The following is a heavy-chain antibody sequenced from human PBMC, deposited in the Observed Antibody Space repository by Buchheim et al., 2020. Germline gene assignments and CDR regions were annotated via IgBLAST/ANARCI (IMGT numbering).Heavy chain of an antibody. CDR1: GFTFSSYG. CDR2: IWCDGSNK. CDR3: ASSVQWLAVSYYYMDV. V-gene: IGHV3-33*01. Sequence: QVQLVESGGGVVQPGRSLRLSCAASGFTFSSYGMHWVRQAPGKGLVWVALIWCDGSNKDYADSVKGRFTISRDNSKNTLYLQMNCLRAEDTAVYYCASSVQWLAVSYYYMDVWGKGTT. D-gene: IGHD6-19*01. J-gene: IGHJ6*03.